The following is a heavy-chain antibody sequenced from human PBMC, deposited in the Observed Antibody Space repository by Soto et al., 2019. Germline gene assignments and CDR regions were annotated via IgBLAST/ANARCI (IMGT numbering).Heavy chain of an antibody. CDR3: ARVDIVVVPAARGDNYYYYGMDV. Sequence: SETLSLTCAVSGGSISSSNWWSWVRQPPGKGLEWIGEIYHSGSTNYNPSLKSRVTISVDKSKNQFSLKLSSVTAADTAVYYCARVDIVVVPAARGDNYYYYGMDVWGQGTTVTVS. D-gene: IGHD2-2*01. V-gene: IGHV4-4*02. CDR2: IYHSGST. J-gene: IGHJ6*02. CDR1: GGSISSSNW.